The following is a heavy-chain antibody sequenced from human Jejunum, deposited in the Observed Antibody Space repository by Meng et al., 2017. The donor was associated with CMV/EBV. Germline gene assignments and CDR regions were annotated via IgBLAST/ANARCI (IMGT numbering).Heavy chain of an antibody. Sequence: GYTFTSFDINWGRQAPGQGLEWMGWINPNTGDTNYAQKFQGRVTMTRDMSINTVYMELTRLRSDDTAVYYCAKDGGSYLDYYFDYWGQGTLVTVSS. V-gene: IGHV1-2*02. CDR2: INPNTGDT. CDR1: GYTFTSFD. D-gene: IGHD1-26*01. CDR3: AKDGGSYLDYYFDY. J-gene: IGHJ4*02.